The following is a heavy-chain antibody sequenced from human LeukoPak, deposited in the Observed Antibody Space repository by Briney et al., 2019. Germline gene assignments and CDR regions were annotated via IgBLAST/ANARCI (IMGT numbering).Heavy chain of an antibody. Sequence: PGGSLRLSCAAYGFSFSSYWMHCVRQAPGKGLVWVSCISTDGSGTRYADSVKGRFTISRDNAKNTLYLQMNSLTAEDTAVYYCATCSGGRCYSKGFDYWGQGTLVTVSS. CDR2: ISTDGSGT. D-gene: IGHD2-15*01. J-gene: IGHJ4*02. V-gene: IGHV3-74*01. CDR3: ATCSGGRCYSKGFDY. CDR1: GFSFSSYW.